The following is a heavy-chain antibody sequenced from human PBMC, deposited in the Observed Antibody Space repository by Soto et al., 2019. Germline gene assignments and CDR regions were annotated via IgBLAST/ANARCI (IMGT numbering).Heavy chain of an antibody. CDR3: ARDFVGSAAGTIWYYFDY. CDR1: GYTFTSYA. D-gene: IGHD6-13*01. V-gene: IGHV1-3*01. J-gene: IGHJ4*02. CDR2: INAGNGNT. Sequence: QVQLVQSGAEVKKPGASVKVSCKASGYTFTSYAMHWVRQAPGQRLEWMGWINAGNGNTKYSQKFQGRVTINRDTSASTAYMELSSLRSEDKAVYYCARDFVGSAAGTIWYYFDYWGQGTLVTVSS.